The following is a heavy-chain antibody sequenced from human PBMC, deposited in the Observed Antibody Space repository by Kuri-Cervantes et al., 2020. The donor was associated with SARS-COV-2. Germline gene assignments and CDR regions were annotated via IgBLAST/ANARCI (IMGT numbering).Heavy chain of an antibody. CDR1: GYTFTGYY. J-gene: IGHJ5*02. Sequence: ASVKVSCKASGYTFTGYYIHWVRQAPGQGLEWMGWINPNTGGPNYAQKFQGRVTMTRDTSTSTAYMELRSLRSDDTAVYYCARDSIPTLGYCSSTSCYVPYNWFDPWGQGTLVTVSS. D-gene: IGHD2-2*01. CDR3: ARDSIPTLGYCSSTSCYVPYNWFDP. V-gene: IGHV1-2*02. CDR2: INPNTGGP.